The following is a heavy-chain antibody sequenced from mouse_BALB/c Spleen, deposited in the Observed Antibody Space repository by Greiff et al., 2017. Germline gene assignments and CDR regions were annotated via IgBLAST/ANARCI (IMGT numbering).Heavy chain of an antibody. CDR1: GFTFSDYY. Sequence: EVQLVESGGGLVKPGGSLKLSCAASGFTFSDYYMYWVRQTPEKRLEWVATISDGGSYTYYPDSVKGRFTISRDNAKNNLYLQMSSLKSEDTAMYYCARGGNYVTGFAYWGQGTLVTVSA. D-gene: IGHD2-1*01. CDR3: ARGGNYVTGFAY. CDR2: ISDGGSYT. V-gene: IGHV5-4*02. J-gene: IGHJ3*01.